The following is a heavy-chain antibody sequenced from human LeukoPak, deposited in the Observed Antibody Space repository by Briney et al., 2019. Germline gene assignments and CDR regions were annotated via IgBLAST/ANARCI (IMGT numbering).Heavy chain of an antibody. Sequence: GGSLRLSCAASGFTFSSYSMNWVRQVPGKGLEWVSSISSSGTYMYYSDSVEGRFTISRDNAKNSVFLQMDSLRAEDTAVYFCAKELGNADSYGNVPLGHWGQGTLVIVSS. V-gene: IGHV3-21*01. CDR2: ISSSGTYM. CDR1: GFTFSSYS. J-gene: IGHJ4*02. CDR3: AKELGNADSYGNVPLGH. D-gene: IGHD1-26*01.